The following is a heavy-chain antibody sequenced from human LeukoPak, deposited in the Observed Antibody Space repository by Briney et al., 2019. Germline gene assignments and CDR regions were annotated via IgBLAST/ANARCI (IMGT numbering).Heavy chain of an antibody. J-gene: IGHJ5*02. CDR1: GYSISSGYY. V-gene: IGHV4-38-2*02. D-gene: IGHD5-12*01. CDR2: IDHSGST. CDR3: ARDRATDWFDP. Sequence: PSETLSLTCTVSGYSISSGYYWGWIRPPPGKGREWTGSIDHSGSTKYNPSLKRRVTMSGETAKNQFSLKLSSVPAADTAVYYCARDRATDWFDPWGQGTLVTVSS.